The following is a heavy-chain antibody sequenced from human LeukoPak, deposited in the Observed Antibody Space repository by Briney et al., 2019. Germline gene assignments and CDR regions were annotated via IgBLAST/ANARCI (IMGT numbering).Heavy chain of an antibody. J-gene: IGHJ4*02. CDR3: AKDLRRYCSGGSCYLDY. Sequence: GGSLRLSCAASGFTFSSYEMNWVRQAPGKGLEWVSYISSSGSTIYYADSVKGRFTISRDNAKNSLYLQMNSLRAEDTAVYYCAKDLRRYCSGGSCYLDYWGQGTLVTVSS. V-gene: IGHV3-48*03. CDR2: ISSSGSTI. CDR1: GFTFSSYE. D-gene: IGHD2-15*01.